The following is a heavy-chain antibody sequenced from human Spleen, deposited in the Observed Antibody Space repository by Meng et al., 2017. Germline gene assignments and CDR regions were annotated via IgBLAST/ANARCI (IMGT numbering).Heavy chain of an antibody. D-gene: IGHD2-15*01. V-gene: IGHV1-69*13. Sequence: SVKVSCKASVGTFNNYAITWVRQAPGQGLEWMGGINPIFGPTNYAQKFQGRATITADESTSTAYMELSGLRSEDTALYYCARGEVVATTYYVDYWGQGPLVTVSS. CDR3: ARGEVVATTYYVDY. J-gene: IGHJ4*02. CDR1: VGTFNNYA. CDR2: INPIFGPT.